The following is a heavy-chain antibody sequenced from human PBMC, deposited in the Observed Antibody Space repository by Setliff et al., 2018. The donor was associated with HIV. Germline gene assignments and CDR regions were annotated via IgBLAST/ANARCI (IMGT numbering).Heavy chain of an antibody. CDR1: GYTFTDNY. Sequence: GASVKVSCKASGYTFTDNYIHWVRQAPGQGLEWMAWINSASGGTNYAQNFQGRVTVTRDNSKNTLYLQMNSLRAEDTAVYYCARGQASNDYGVSFWGQGTMVTVSS. V-gene: IGHV1-2*02. J-gene: IGHJ3*01. CDR2: INSASGGT. CDR3: ARGQASNDYGVSF. D-gene: IGHD4-17*01.